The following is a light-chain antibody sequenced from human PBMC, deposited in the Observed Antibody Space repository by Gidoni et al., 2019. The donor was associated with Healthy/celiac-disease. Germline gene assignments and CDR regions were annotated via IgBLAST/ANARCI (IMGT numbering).Light chain of an antibody. Sequence: PGDRATLSCRASQSVSSYFAWYHQKPVQAPRLLIYDASNRATGIPTRFSGSGSGTDFPLTISNLEHEDFAVYYCQQRSNWPLTFGGGTKVEIK. CDR3: QQRSNWPLT. CDR2: DAS. V-gene: IGKV3-11*01. J-gene: IGKJ4*01. CDR1: QSVSSY.